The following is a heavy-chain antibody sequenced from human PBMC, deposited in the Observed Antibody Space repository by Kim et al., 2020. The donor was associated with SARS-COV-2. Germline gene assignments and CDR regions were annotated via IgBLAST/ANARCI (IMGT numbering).Heavy chain of an antibody. J-gene: IGHJ4*02. V-gene: IGHV3-23*01. CDR2: IRGGGDT. Sequence: GGSLRLSCAASGFTLSNNAMTWVRQAPGKGLEWVSDIRGGGDTYYADSVKGRCTFSRDDSQNVLFLQMASMMAADTALFYFGGHRAFAYWGQGTLATVSS. CDR3: GGHRAFAY. CDR1: GFTLSNNA.